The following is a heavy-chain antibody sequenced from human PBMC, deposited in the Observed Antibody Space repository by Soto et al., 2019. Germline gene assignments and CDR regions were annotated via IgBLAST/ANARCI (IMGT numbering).Heavy chain of an antibody. CDR3: AGVVPAAKLEDCAWFDP. CDR1: GGTFSSYT. CDR2: IIPILGIA. D-gene: IGHD2-2*01. J-gene: IGHJ5*02. V-gene: IGHV1-69*02. Sequence: QVQLVQSGAEVKKPGSSVKVSCKASGGTFSSYTISWVRQAPGQGLEWMGRIIPILGIANYAQKFQGRVTITADKSTSTADMELSSLRSEDTAVYYCAGVVPAAKLEDCAWFDPWGQGTLVTVSS.